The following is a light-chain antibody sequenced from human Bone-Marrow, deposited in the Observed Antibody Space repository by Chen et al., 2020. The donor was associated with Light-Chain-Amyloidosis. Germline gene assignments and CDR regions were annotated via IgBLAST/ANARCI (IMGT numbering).Light chain of an antibody. CDR1: SGSIATNY. J-gene: IGLJ3*02. Sequence: NFMLTQHHSVSESPGKTVIISCTRSSGSIATNYVQWYQQRPGSSPTTVIYEDDQRPSGVPDRFSCSIDRSSNSASLPISGLKTEDEADYYCQSYQGSSQGVFGGGTKLTLL. CDR2: EDD. V-gene: IGLV6-57*01. CDR3: QSYQGSSQGV.